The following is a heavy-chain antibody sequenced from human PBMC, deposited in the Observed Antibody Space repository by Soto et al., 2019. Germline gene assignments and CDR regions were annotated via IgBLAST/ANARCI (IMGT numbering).Heavy chain of an antibody. D-gene: IGHD1-26*01. CDR3: AKDRYSGTYPTDFDY. V-gene: IGHV3-30*18. CDR2: ISYDGGNE. CDR1: GFTFSSYD. J-gene: IGHJ4*02. Sequence: PGGSLRLSCAGSGFTFSSYDIHWVRQAPGKGLEWVALISYDGGNEKYTESVKDRFTISRDDSHNVAYLQMSSLRTEDTAMYYCAKDRYSGTYPTDFDYWGQGSLVTVSS.